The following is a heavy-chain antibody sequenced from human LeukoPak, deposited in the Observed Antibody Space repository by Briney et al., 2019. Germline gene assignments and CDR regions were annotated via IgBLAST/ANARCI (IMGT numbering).Heavy chain of an antibody. D-gene: IGHD3-10*01. Sequence: SETLSLTCAVYGGSFSGYYWNWIRQSPGKGLEWIGEINQSGSTSYNPSLKSRVTISVDTSKNQFSLKLSSVTAADTAVYYCAREVHYYGSGTYFFWFDPWGQGTLVTVSS. J-gene: IGHJ5*02. CDR1: GGSFSGYY. V-gene: IGHV4-34*01. CDR3: AREVHYYGSGTYFFWFDP. CDR2: INQSGST.